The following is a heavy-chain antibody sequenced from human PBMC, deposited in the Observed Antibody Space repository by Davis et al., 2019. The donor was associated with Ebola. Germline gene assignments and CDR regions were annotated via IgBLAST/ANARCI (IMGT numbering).Heavy chain of an antibody. Sequence: GESLKISCTASGFTFNNYWMTWVRQAPGKGLEWVANIKGDGSQIGYAGSVKGRFTISRDKGKKSRFLQMDSLRGEDTAVYYCVKNSGWYKLDCWGQGILVTVSS. D-gene: IGHD6-19*01. V-gene: IGHV3-7*01. CDR3: VKNSGWYKLDC. CDR2: IKGDGSQI. J-gene: IGHJ4*02. CDR1: GFTFNNYW.